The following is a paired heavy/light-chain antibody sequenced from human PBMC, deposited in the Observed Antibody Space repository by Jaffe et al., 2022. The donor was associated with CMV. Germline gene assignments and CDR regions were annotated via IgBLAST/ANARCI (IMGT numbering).Light chain of an antibody. CDR1: QSISSW. CDR3: QQYNSYSWA. V-gene: IGKV1-5*03. CDR2: KAS. J-gene: IGKJ1*01. Sequence: DIQMTQSPSTLSASVGDRVTITCRASQSISSWLAWYQQKPGKAPKLLIYKASSLESGVPSRFSGSGSGTEFTLTISSLQPDDFATYYCQQYNSYSWAFGQGTKVEIK.
Heavy chain of an antibody. V-gene: IGHV3-11*01. CDR3: ARDFIPSPAFGYYDSSHPVGG. D-gene: IGHD3-22*01. J-gene: IGHJ4*02. CDR2: ISSSGSTI. Sequence: QVQLVESGGGLVKPGGSLRLSCAASGFTFSDYYMSWIRQAPGKGLEWVSYISSSGSTIYYADSVKGRFTISRDNAKNSLYLQMNSLRAEDTAVYYCARDFIPSPAFGYYDSSHPVGGWGQGTLVTVSS. CDR1: GFTFSDYY.